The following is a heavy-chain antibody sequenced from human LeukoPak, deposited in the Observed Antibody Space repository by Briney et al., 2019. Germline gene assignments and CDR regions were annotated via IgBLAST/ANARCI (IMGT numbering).Heavy chain of an antibody. V-gene: IGHV3-53*01. CDR2: IYSGGGT. J-gene: IGHJ4*02. D-gene: IGHD6-6*01. CDR1: GFTVSSNC. CDR3: ASHIAAALDY. Sequence: SGGSLRLSCAASGFTVSSNCMNWVRQAAGKGLEWVSIIYSGGGTYYTDSVKGRFTISRDNSRNTLYLQMNSLRAEDTAVYYCASHIAAALDYWGQGTLITVSS.